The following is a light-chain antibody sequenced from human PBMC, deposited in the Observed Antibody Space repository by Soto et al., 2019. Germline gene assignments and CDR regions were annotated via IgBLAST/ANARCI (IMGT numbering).Light chain of an antibody. Sequence: DIVMTQSPLSLPVTPGEPASISCRSSQSLLHSNGYNYLDWYLQKPGQSPQLLIYLGSNRASGGPDRCSGSGSGTDFTLKINRVEAEDVGVYYCMQTLQTPRTFGQGTKVEIK. V-gene: IGKV2-28*01. CDR3: MQTLQTPRT. J-gene: IGKJ1*01. CDR2: LGS. CDR1: QSLLHSNGYNY.